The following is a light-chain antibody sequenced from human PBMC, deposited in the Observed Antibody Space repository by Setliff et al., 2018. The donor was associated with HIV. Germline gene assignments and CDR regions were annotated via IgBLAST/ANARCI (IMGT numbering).Light chain of an antibody. CDR3: STYRASSSTYV. Sequence: QSALTQPRSVSGSPGQSVTISCTGTSSDVGGYNYVSWYQQHPGKAPKLMIFDVTERPSGVPDRFSGSKSGNTASLTISGLQAEDEGDYYCSTYRASSSTYVFGTGTKVTVL. V-gene: IGLV2-11*01. CDR1: SSDVGGYNY. J-gene: IGLJ1*01. CDR2: DVT.